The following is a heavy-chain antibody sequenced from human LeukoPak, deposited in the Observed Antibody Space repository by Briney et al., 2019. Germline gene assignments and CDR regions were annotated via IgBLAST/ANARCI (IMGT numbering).Heavy chain of an antibody. J-gene: IGHJ4*02. V-gene: IGHV3-7*01. CDR2: IKQDGSEK. CDR3: ARDVYGGTDY. CDR1: GFTFSTSW. Sequence: GGSLRLSCAASGFTFSTSWMSWVRQAPGKGLEWVANIKQDGSEKYYVDSVKGRFTISRDNAKNSLYLQMNSLRAEDTAVYCARDVYGGTDYWGQGTLVTVSS. D-gene: IGHD4-23*01.